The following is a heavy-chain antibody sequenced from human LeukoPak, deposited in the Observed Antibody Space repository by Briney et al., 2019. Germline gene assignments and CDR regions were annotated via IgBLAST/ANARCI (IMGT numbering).Heavy chain of an antibody. CDR3: ARDLGRYGSGRFNYYMDV. CDR1: GFNFKTST. Sequence: GGSLRLSCAASGFNFKTSTMIWFRQTPERGLEWVAYISHTSVTIYYADSVKGRFTISRDNDKNSLYLQMNSLRDEDTAVYYCARDLGRYGSGRFNYYMDVWGKGTTVTVSS. D-gene: IGHD3-10*01. J-gene: IGHJ6*03. V-gene: IGHV3-48*02. CDR2: ISHTSVTI.